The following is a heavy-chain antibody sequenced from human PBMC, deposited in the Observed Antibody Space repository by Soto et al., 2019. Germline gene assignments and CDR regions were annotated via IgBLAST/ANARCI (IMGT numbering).Heavy chain of an antibody. Sequence: PSETLSLTCTVSGGSISSYYWSWIRQPPGKGLEWIGYIYYSGSTNYNPSLKSRVTMSVDTSKNQFSLNLTSVTAADTAVYYCARGPIFGASYYNYWGQGTLVTVSS. V-gene: IGHV4-59*01. J-gene: IGHJ4*02. CDR2: IYYSGST. CDR3: ARGPIFGASYYNY. D-gene: IGHD3-3*02. CDR1: GGSISSYY.